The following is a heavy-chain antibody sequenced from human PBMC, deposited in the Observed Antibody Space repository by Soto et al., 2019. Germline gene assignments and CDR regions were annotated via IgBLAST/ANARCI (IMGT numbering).Heavy chain of an antibody. J-gene: IGHJ6*02. CDR3: SGCSGGACHKNYGMDV. D-gene: IGHD2-15*01. Sequence: EVHLVESGGGLVKPGGSLRLSCAVSGFTFSSCTMNWVRQAPGKGLEWVSSISPSSGHRYYADSVKGRFTISRDNAKNSLFPQMHSLRGEDTAVYYCSGCSGGACHKNYGMDVWGQGTTVTVSS. V-gene: IGHV3-21*06. CDR2: ISPSSGHR. CDR1: GFTFSSCT.